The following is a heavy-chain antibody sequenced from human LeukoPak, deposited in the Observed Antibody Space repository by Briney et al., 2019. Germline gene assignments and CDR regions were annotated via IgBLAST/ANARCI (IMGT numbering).Heavy chain of an antibody. V-gene: IGHV3-9*03. Sequence: GGSLRLSCAASGFTFDDYAMHWVRQAPGKGLGWVSGISWNSGSIGYADSVKGRFTISRDNAKTSLYLQMNSLRAEDMALYYCAKSSGYSSSWALDDWGQGTLVTVSS. CDR1: GFTFDDYA. CDR3: AKSSGYSSSWALDD. J-gene: IGHJ4*02. D-gene: IGHD6-13*01. CDR2: ISWNSGSI.